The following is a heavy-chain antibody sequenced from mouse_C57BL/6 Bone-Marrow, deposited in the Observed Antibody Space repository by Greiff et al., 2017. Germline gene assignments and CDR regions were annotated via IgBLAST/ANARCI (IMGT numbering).Heavy chain of an antibody. CDR2: IYPSDSDT. CDR1: GYTFTSYW. Sequence: QVQLQQPGAELVKPGASVKVSCKASGYTFTSYWMHWVKQRPGQGLEWIGRIYPSDSDTNYNQKFKGKATLTVDKSSSTAYMQLSSLTSEDSAVYYCAICYYDYGVDYFDGWGQGTTLTVSS. D-gene: IGHD2-4*01. CDR3: AICYYDYGVDYFDG. J-gene: IGHJ2*01. V-gene: IGHV1-74*01.